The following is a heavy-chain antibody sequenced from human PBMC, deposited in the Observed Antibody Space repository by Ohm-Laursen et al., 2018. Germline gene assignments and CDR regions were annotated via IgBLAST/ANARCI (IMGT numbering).Heavy chain of an antibody. D-gene: IGHD3-16*01. CDR3: ARDPRGDY. V-gene: IGHV1-46*01. CDR2: VNPSGGST. Sequence: ASVKVSCKVSGYTFIDYFMHWVRQAPGQGLEWMGRVNPSGGSTSYAQKFQGRVTLTRDTSTSTVYMELSSLRLEDTAVYYCARDPRGDYWGQGTLVTVSS. J-gene: IGHJ4*02. CDR1: GYTFIDYF.